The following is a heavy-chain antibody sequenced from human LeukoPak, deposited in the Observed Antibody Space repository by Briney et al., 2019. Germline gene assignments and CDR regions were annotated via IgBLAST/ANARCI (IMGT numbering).Heavy chain of an antibody. CDR3: AKVKSSGYYPTDLDY. V-gene: IGHV3-23*01. J-gene: IGHJ4*02. Sequence: GGSLRLSCAASGFTFSSYGMHWVSQAPGKGLEWVSTISGSGDPTYYADSVKGRFTISRDNSENTLYWQMNSLRAEDTAVYYCAKVKSSGYYPTDLDYWGQGTLVTVSS. CDR2: ISGSGDPT. CDR1: GFTFSSYG. D-gene: IGHD3-22*01.